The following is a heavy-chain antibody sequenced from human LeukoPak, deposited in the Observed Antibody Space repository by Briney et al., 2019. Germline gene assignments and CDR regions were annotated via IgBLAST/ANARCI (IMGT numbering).Heavy chain of an antibody. CDR3: ARDEEMATKGDYYYYMDV. CDR2: IDPNSGGT. D-gene: IGHD5-24*01. V-gene: IGHV1-2*02. J-gene: IGHJ6*03. Sequence: ASVKVSCKASGYTFTGYYMHWVRQAPGQGLEWMGWIDPNSGGTNYAQKFQGRVTMTRDTSISTAYMVLNRLRSDDTAVYYCARDEEMATKGDYYYYMDVWGKGTTVTVSS. CDR1: GYTFTGYY.